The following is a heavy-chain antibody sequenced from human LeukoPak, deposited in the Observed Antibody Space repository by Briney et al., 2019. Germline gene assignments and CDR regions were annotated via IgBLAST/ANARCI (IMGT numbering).Heavy chain of an antibody. CDR2: IYYSGST. D-gene: IGHD4-17*01. CDR3: ARAGRDYAPRSAFDI. CDR1: GGSISSGDYY. J-gene: IGHJ3*02. Sequence: SETLSLTCTVSGGSISSGDYYWSWIRQPPGKGLEWIGYIYYSGSTYYNPSLKSRVTISVDTSKNQFSLKLSSVTAADTAVYYCARAGRDYAPRSAFDIWGQGTMVTVSS. V-gene: IGHV4-30-4*01.